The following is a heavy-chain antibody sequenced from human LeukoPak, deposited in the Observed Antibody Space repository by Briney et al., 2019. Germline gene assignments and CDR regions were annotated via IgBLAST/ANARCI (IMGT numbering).Heavy chain of an antibody. CDR2: ISGSGGST. CDR3: AKGQSAGTRVVRWFDP. Sequence: GGSLRLSCTASGFTFRNYAMTWVRQAPGKGLEFVSAISGSGGSTYYADSVKGRFTIARDNSNNTLYLQMNSLRAEDTAVYYCAKGQSAGTRVVRWFDPWGQGTLVTVSS. V-gene: IGHV3-23*01. D-gene: IGHD6-13*01. J-gene: IGHJ5*02. CDR1: GFTFRNYA.